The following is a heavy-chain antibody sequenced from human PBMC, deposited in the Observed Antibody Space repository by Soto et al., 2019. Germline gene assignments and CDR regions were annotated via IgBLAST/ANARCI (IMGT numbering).Heavy chain of an antibody. J-gene: IGHJ4*02. D-gene: IGHD4-17*01. V-gene: IGHV3-23*01. CDR3: AKGYGDPLGGGYFDY. CDR1: GFTFSSYA. Sequence: EVQLLESGGGLVQPGGSLRLSCAASGFTFSSYAMSWVRQAPGKGLEWVSAISGSGGSTYYADSVKGPFTISRDNTKNTQYLQMNSLRAEDTAVYYCAKGYGDPLGGGYFDYWGQGTLVTVSS. CDR2: ISGSGGST.